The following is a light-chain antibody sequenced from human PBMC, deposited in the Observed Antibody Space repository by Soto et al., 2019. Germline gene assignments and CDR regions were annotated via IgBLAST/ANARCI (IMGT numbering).Light chain of an antibody. J-gene: IGKJ3*01. CDR1: QTPRTF. CDR2: ATS. V-gene: IGKV1-39*01. Sequence: DIQMTQSPSSLSASFGDRVTITCRASQTPRTFLNWYQQKPGKAPKLLIYATSTLQSGVPSRFSGRDSGADFTLTINNLQPEDFATYYWQQPTYTFGPGTKVDIK. CDR3: QQPTYT.